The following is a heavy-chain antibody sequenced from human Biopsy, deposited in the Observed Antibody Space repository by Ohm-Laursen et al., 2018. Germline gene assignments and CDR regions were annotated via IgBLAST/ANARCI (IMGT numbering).Heavy chain of an antibody. CDR3: ARWETTLVRSLSS. D-gene: IGHD1-26*01. CDR2: MSPNTGNT. J-gene: IGHJ5*01. Sequence: ASVKVSCKASGYTFTRHDSNRGRQATGQGLEWMGWMSPNTGNTVYAQRSQDRVTMTSDTSTGTAYMELTSLTSDDTAVYFCARWETTLVRSLSSWGRLTLVAVSS. V-gene: IGHV1-8*01. CDR1: GYTFTRHD.